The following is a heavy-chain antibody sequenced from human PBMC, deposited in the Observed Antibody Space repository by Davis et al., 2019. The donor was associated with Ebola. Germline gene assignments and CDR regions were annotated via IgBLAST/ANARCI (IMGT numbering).Heavy chain of an antibody. CDR1: GFTFSSYG. D-gene: IGHD3-22*01. Sequence: PGGSLRLSCAASGFTFSSYGMHWVRQAPGKGLEWVAVIWYDGSNKYYADSVKGRFTISRDNSKNTLYLQMNSLRAEDTAVYYCARDYYDSSGSIGDIDYWGQGTLVTVSS. V-gene: IGHV3-33*01. CDR2: IWYDGSNK. J-gene: IGHJ4*02. CDR3: ARDYYDSSGSIGDIDY.